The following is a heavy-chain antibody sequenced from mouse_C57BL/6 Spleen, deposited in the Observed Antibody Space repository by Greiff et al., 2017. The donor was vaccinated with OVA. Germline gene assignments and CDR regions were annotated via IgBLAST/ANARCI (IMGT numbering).Heavy chain of an antibody. Sequence: QVQLQQPGAELVMPGASVKLSCKASGYTFTSYWMHWVKQRPGQGLEWIGEIDPSDSYTNYNQKFKGKSTLTVDKSSSTAYMQLSSLTSEDSAVYYCARKGSITTVVATDRWYFDVWGTGTTVTVSS. CDR3: ARKGSITTVVATDRWYFDV. CDR1: GYTFTSYW. V-gene: IGHV1-69*01. J-gene: IGHJ1*03. CDR2: IDPSDSYT. D-gene: IGHD1-1*01.